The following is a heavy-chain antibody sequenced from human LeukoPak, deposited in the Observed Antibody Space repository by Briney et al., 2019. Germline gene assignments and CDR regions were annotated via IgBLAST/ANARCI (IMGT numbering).Heavy chain of an antibody. D-gene: IGHD6-13*01. CDR2: INVNGGAM. CDR3: ARGPRILAAGSYYFDY. Sequence: PEGSLRLSCAASGYTFKDYYFSWIRQAPGKGLEWVSFINVNGGAMYYADFVKGRFTISRDNAKSTLYLEMNSLRVEDTAVYYCARGPRILAAGSYYFDYWGQGSLVTVSS. V-gene: IGHV3-11*01. J-gene: IGHJ4*02. CDR1: GYTFKDYY.